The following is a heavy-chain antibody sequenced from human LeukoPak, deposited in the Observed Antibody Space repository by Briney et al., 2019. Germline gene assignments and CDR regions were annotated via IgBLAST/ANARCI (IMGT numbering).Heavy chain of an antibody. CDR2: IRYDGSNK. D-gene: IGHD4-17*01. J-gene: IGHJ4*02. V-gene: IGHV3-30*02. CDR3: AKLLWAHDYGVPDYFDY. Sequence: GGSLRLSCAASGFTFSSYGMHWVRQAPGKGLEWVAFIRYDGSNKYYADSVKSRFTISRDNSKNTLYLQMNSLRAEDTAVYYCAKLLWAHDYGVPDYFDYWGQGTLVTVSS. CDR1: GFTFSSYG.